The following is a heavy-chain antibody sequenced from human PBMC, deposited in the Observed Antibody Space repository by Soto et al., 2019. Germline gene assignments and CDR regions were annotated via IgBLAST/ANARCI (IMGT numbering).Heavy chain of an antibody. CDR3: EQDSSVGYFDY. V-gene: IGHV1-46*01. CDR2: INPSGGSR. J-gene: IGHJ4*02. Sequence: QVQLVQSGAEVKKPGASVKVSCKASGYTFTSYYMHWVRQAPGQGLEWMGIINPSGGSRSYEQKFQGRVTMTRDTSTSTVYLELISLRSEDPSVYYCEQDSSVGYFDYWGQGTLVTVSS. CDR1: GYTFTSYY. D-gene: IGHD3-22*01.